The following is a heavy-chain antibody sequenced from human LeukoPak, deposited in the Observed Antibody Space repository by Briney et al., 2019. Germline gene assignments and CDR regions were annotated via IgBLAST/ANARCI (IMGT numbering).Heavy chain of an antibody. Sequence: PGGSLRLSCAASGFTFRSFAMSWVRPAPGKGLEWVSAISGSGGSTYYADSVKGRFTISRDNSKNTLYLQMNSLRAEDTAVYYCAKEVVVAANYYYYMDVWGKGTTVTVSS. CDR2: ISGSGGST. CDR3: AKEVVVAANYYYYMDV. J-gene: IGHJ6*03. CDR1: GFTFRSFA. V-gene: IGHV3-23*01. D-gene: IGHD2-15*01.